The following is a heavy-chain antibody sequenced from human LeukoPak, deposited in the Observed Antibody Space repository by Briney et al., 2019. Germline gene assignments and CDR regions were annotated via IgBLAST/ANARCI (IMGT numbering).Heavy chain of an antibody. D-gene: IGHD3-10*01. CDR2: IYPGDSDT. J-gene: IGHJ6*04. V-gene: IGHV5-51*01. CDR3: ARNLWQYNGSGRTLGLDV. CDR1: GYSFTSYR. Sequence: GESLKISCKASGYSFTSYRIGWVRQLPGKGLEWMGIIYPGDSDTRYSTSFQGQATIPAAKSITTSNLQWTSLRAADTALYYCARNLWQYNGSGRTLGLDVWGKGTTVTVSS.